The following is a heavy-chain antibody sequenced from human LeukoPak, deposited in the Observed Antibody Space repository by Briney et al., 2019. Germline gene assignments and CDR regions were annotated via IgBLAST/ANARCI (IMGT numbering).Heavy chain of an antibody. V-gene: IGHV1-18*01. CDR2: ISAYNGNT. CDR1: GYTFTSYG. D-gene: IGHD2-2*01. Sequence: GASVTVSCKASGYTFTSYGISWVRQAPGQGLEWMGWISAYNGNTNYAQKLQGRVTMTTDTSTSTAYMELRSLRSDDTAVYYCARDGGCSSTSCYGRYYYYYYGMDVWGQGTTVTVSS. J-gene: IGHJ6*02. CDR3: ARDGGCSSTSCYGRYYYYYYGMDV.